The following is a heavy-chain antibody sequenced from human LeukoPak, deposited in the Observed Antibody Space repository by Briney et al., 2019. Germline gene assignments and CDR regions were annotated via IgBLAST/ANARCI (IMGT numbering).Heavy chain of an antibody. CDR3: AREPAIIMVRGVIENNWFDP. D-gene: IGHD3-10*01. Sequence: ASVKVSCQASGYHFPSYGIRWGRPAPGQGLEWMGWINAYNGNTKYSKKLQGKGTMTTDTSTSTTYNELKSPKTDDTAVYYCAREPAIIMVRGVIENNWFDPWGQGTLVTVSS. J-gene: IGHJ5*02. CDR1: GYHFPSYG. V-gene: IGHV1-18*01. CDR2: INAYNGNT.